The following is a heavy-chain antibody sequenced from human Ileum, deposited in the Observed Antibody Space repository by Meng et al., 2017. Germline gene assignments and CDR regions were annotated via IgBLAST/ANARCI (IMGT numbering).Heavy chain of an antibody. Sequence: EGELVEAGGCFVKPGGSLRLSCSVSGFTFSDRWMRWARQAAGKWLGCVGHIQSKADGGTTDYAAPVKGRFTISRDDSKSTLYLQMNSLKTEDTAVYHCTTFYAGYWGQGTLVTVSS. CDR1: GFTFSDRW. D-gene: IGHD3-16*01. V-gene: IGHV3-15*01. J-gene: IGHJ4*02. CDR3: TTFYAGY. CDR2: IQSKADGGTT.